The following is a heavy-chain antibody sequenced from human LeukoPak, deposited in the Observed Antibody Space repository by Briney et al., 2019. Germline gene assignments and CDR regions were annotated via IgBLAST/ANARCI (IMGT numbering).Heavy chain of an antibody. CDR3: ARSLLGAAHHFDY. J-gene: IGHJ4*02. CDR2: IYFGGST. Sequence: SETLSLTCTVSGGSISGSSYFWGWIRQPPGKGLEWIGSIYFGGSTYYNPSLKSRVSISVDTSMNHFSLKLSSVTAADTAVYFCARSLLGAAHHFDYWGQGTLVTVSS. D-gene: IGHD6-6*01. CDR1: GGSISGSSYF. V-gene: IGHV4-39*02.